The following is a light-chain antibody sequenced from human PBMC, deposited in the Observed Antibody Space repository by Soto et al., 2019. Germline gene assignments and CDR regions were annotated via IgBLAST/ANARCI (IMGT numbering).Light chain of an antibody. J-gene: IGLJ3*02. CDR2: DVN. CDR1: SNDVGAYNY. V-gene: IGLV2-8*01. Sequence: QSALTQSPSASGSPGQSVTISCTGTSNDVGAYNYVSWYQQFPGKAPKLLLYDVNKRPSGVPDRFSGSKSGNTASLTVSGLQAEDEADYHCSSYAGNNKLVFGGGTKVTVL. CDR3: SSYAGNNKLV.